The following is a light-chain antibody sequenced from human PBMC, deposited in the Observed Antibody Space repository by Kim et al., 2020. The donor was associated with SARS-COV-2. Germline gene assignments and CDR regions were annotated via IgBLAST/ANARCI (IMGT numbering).Light chain of an antibody. V-gene: IGKV3-20*01. CDR2: DAS. Sequence: SPGEGSTLSCRTKQSVGSNSLAWYQQKPDQAPGLRIYDASSRANGIPDRFSGSGTGTEFTLTISILEPEYFAVYYCQQYDGSPRSFGQGTKVDIK. CDR1: QSVGSNS. J-gene: IGKJ1*01. CDR3: QQYDGSPRS.